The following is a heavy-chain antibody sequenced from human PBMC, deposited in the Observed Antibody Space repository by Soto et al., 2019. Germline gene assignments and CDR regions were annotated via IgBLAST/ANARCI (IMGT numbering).Heavy chain of an antibody. CDR2: VFYTGFT. V-gene: IGHV4-39*07. J-gene: IGHJ6*02. D-gene: IGHD3-3*01. Sequence: SETLSLTCAVSGGSISGSYYYWGWLRQSPGKGPEWIGSVFYTGFTSYNPSLESRVTVSVDTSKNQFSLKLSSVTAADTAVYYCARASLITIFGVVISLPYYYYGMDVWGQGTTVTVSS. CDR3: ARASLITIFGVVISLPYYYYGMDV. CDR1: GGSISGSYYY.